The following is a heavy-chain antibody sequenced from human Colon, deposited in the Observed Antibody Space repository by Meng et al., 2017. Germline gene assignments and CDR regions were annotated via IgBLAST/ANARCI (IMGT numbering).Heavy chain of an antibody. CDR1: GGSISSSNW. CDR3: ARNSAAGVDY. CDR2: IYHSGST. D-gene: IGHD6-13*01. V-gene: IGHV4-4*02. J-gene: IGHJ4*02. Sequence: QLQRQAPGPGRVKPAGTLSLTGAGSGGSISSSNWWSWVPQPPGKGLEWIGEIYHSGSTNYHPSLKSRVTISVDKSKHQFSLKLSSVTAADTAVYYCARNSAAGVDYWGQGTLVTVSS.